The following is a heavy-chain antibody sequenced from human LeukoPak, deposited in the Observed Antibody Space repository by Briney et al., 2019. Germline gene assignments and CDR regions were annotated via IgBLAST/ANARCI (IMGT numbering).Heavy chain of an antibody. J-gene: IGHJ4*02. CDR3: ARVGGSDSIGHYYKALDY. D-gene: IGHD3-22*01. Sequence: GGSLRLSCAASGFTFSSYEMNWVRQAPGKGLEWDSYISSSGSTIYYADSVKGRFTISRDNAKNSLYLQMNSLRAEDTAVYYCARVGGSDSIGHYYKALDYWGQGSLVTVSS. CDR1: GFTFSSYE. V-gene: IGHV3-48*03. CDR2: ISSSGSTI.